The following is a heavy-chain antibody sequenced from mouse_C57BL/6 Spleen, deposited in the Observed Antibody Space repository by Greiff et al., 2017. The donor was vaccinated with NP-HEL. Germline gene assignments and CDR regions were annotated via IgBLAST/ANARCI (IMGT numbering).Heavy chain of an antibody. CDR3: ARDRNTVVEGYFDV. CDR1: GYTFTSYW. V-gene: IGHV1-64*01. CDR2: IHPNSGST. J-gene: IGHJ1*03. Sequence: QVQLQQPGAELVKPGASVKLSCKASGYTFTSYWMHWVKQRPGQGLEWIGMIHPNSGSTNYNEKFKSKATLTVDKSSSTAYMQLSSLTSEDSAVYYCARDRNTVVEGYFDVWGTGTTVTVSS. D-gene: IGHD1-1*01.